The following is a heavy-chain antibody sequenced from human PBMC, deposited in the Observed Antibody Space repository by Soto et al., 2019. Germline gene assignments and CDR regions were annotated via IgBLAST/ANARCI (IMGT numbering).Heavy chain of an antibody. V-gene: IGHV4-39*01. J-gene: IGHJ5*02. Sequence: SETLSLTCTVSGGSISSSSYYWGWVRQPPGKGLEWIGSIYYSGGTYYNPSLKSRVTISVDTSKNQFSLKLSSVTAADTAVYYCARHVYSSSWYNWFDPWGQGILVTVSS. CDR2: IYYSGGT. D-gene: IGHD6-13*01. CDR3: ARHVYSSSWYNWFDP. CDR1: GGSISSSSYY.